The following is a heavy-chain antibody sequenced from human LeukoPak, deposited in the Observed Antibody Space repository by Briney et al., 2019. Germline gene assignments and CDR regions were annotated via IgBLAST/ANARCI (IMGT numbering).Heavy chain of an antibody. D-gene: IGHD4-17*01. CDR1: GYTFTGYY. V-gene: IGHV1-46*01. CDR2: INPSGGST. CDR3: ARAYLMTTVKHTHHDAFDI. Sequence: VASVKVSCKASGYTFTGYYMHWVRQAPGQGLEWMGIINPSGGSTSYAQKFQGRVTMTRDMSTSTVYMELSSLRSEDTAVYYCARAYLMTTVKHTHHDAFDIWGQGTMVTVSS. J-gene: IGHJ3*02.